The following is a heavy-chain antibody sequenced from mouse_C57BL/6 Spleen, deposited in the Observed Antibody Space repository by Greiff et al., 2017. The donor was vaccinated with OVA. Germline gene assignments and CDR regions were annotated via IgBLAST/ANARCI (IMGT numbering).Heavy chain of an antibody. CDR1: GYAFSSSW. Sequence: QVQLQQSGPELVKPGASVKLSCKASGYAFSSSWMNWVKQTPGKGLEWIGRIYPGDGDTYYNGKFKGKVTLTADKSTSTAYMQLSSLTSGDAAVYFCASGGYGGMDYWGQGTSVTVSS. D-gene: IGHD2-2*01. CDR2: IYPGDGDT. V-gene: IGHV1-82*01. CDR3: ASGGYGGMDY. J-gene: IGHJ4*01.